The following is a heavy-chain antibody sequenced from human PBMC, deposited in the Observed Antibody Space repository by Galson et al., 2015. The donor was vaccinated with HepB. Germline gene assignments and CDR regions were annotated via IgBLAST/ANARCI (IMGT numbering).Heavy chain of an antibody. Sequence: SVKVSCKASGGTFSSYAISWVRQAPGQGLEWMGGIIPIFGTANYAQKFQGRVTITADESTSTAYMELSSLRSEDTAVYYCAREPPPLPYQYDFWSGYSGWFDPWGQGTLVTVSS. V-gene: IGHV1-69*13. CDR2: IIPIFGTA. D-gene: IGHD3-3*01. CDR3: AREPPPLPYQYDFWSGYSGWFDP. CDR1: GGTFSSYA. J-gene: IGHJ5*02.